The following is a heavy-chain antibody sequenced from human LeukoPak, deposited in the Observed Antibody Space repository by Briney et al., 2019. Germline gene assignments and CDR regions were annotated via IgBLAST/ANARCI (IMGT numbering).Heavy chain of an antibody. D-gene: IGHD6-19*01. CDR3: AREARFALPVVGSGDY. CDR2: MFYNGAT. J-gene: IGHJ4*02. V-gene: IGHV4-39*07. CDR1: GGSISSSDYY. Sequence: SETLSPTCSVSGGSISSSDYYWGWIRQPPGKGLEWIGTMFYNGATKSNPSLSSRVTMSIDTSKNQFSLKLRSVTAADTAVYYCAREARFALPVVGSGDYWGQGTLVTVSS.